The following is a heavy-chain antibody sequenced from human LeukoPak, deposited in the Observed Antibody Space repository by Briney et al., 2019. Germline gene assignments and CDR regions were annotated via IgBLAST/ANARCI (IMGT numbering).Heavy chain of an antibody. CDR2: MYNSGST. D-gene: IGHD6-25*01. V-gene: IGHV4-59*01. CDR1: GGSISSYH. CDR3: ARVWAAGDAFDI. Sequence: PSETLSLTCTVSGGSISSYHWSWFRQAPGKGLEWIGYMYNSGSTNFNPSLKSRVTISVDTSKNQFSLKLSSVTAADTAVYYCARVWAAGDAFDIWGQGTVVTVSS. J-gene: IGHJ3*02.